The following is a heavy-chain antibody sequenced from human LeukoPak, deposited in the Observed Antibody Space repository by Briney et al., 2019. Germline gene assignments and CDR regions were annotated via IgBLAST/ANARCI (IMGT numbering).Heavy chain of an antibody. J-gene: IGHJ4*02. CDR1: GFTFSSYG. Sequence: GGSLRLSCAASGFTFSSYGMHWVRQAPGKGLEWVSSISSSSSYIYYADSVKGRFTISRHNAKNSLYLQLNSLRVEDTALYYCARVSAHAGIAVAASDYWGQGTLVTVSS. D-gene: IGHD6-19*01. V-gene: IGHV3-21*01. CDR3: ARVSAHAGIAVAASDY. CDR2: ISSSSSYI.